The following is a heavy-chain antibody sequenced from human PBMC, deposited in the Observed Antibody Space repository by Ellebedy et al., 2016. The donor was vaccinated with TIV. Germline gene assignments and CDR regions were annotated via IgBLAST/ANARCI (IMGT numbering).Heavy chain of an antibody. CDR1: GGSISSYY. CDR3: AREGSGSYARAFDY. CDR2: IYTRGST. D-gene: IGHD1-26*01. V-gene: IGHV4-4*07. Sequence: MPSDTLSLTCTVPGGSISSYYWSWIRQPAGKGLEWTGRIYTRGSTNYNSSLKSRVTMSVDTSKNQFSVKLSSVTAADTAVYYCAREGSGSYARAFDYWGQGTLVTVSS. J-gene: IGHJ4*02.